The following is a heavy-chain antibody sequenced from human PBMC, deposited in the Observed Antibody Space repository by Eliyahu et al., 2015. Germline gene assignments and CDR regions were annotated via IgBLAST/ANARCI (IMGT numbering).Heavy chain of an antibody. V-gene: IGHV4-34*01. D-gene: IGHD3-22*01. CDR1: GGSFSGYY. Sequence: QVQLQQWGAGLLKPSETLSLTCAVYGGSFSGYYWSWIRQPPGKGLEWIGEINHSGSTNYNPSLKSRVTISVDTSKNQFSLKLSSVTAADTAVYYCARALNYYHAFDYWGQGTLVTVSS. CDR3: ARALNYYHAFDY. CDR2: INHSGST. J-gene: IGHJ4*02.